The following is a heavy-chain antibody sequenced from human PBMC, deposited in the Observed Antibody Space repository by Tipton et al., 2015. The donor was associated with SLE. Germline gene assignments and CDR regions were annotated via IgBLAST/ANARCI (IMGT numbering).Heavy chain of an antibody. CDR1: GGSISSSSYY. Sequence: TLSLTCTVSGGSISSSSYYWGWIRQPPGKGLEWIGEINHSGSTNYNPSLKSRVTISVDTSKNQFSLKLSSVTAADTAVYYCARAQEDIVVVPAATAPFFDYWGQGTLVTVSS. D-gene: IGHD2-2*01. V-gene: IGHV4-39*07. CDR3: ARAQEDIVVVPAATAPFFDY. J-gene: IGHJ4*02. CDR2: INHSGST.